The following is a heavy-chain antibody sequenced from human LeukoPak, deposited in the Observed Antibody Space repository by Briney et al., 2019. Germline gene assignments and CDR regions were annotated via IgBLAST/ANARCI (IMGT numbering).Heavy chain of an antibody. J-gene: IGHJ4*02. V-gene: IGHV3-48*03. D-gene: IGHD3-10*01. Sequence: GGSLRLSCAASGFTFSSYEMNWVRQAPGKGLEWVSYISSSGSTIYYADSVKGRFTISRDNAKNSLYLQMNSLRAEDTAVYYCAGMGQRSLPFDYWGQGTLVTVSS. CDR2: ISSSGSTI. CDR1: GFTFSSYE. CDR3: AGMGQRSLPFDY.